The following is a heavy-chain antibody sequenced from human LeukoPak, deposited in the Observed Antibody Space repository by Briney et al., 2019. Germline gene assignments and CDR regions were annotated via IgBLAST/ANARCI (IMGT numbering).Heavy chain of an antibody. CDR1: GFTFSRHG. CDR2: ISNDGSRK. V-gene: IGHV3-30*18. J-gene: IGHJ4*02. CDR3: AKGPLRGTAAAIDY. Sequence: GGSLRLSCAPSGFTFSRHGMHWVRQAPGKGLEWVAIISNDGSRKYYAHSVEGRFTISRDISTDTLWLQMDSLRTEDTAVYYCAKGPLRGTAAAIDYWGQGTLVTVSS. D-gene: IGHD2-2*01.